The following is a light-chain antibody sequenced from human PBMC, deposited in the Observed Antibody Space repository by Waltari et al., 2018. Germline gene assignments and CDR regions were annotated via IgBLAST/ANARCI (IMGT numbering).Light chain of an antibody. Sequence: SSELTQPPSVSVSPGQTASITCSGDILGSKYASWYQHKPGQSPLLVIYQDINRPSGIPGRFSGAKSVNTATLTISGTQAMDDADYYCQALGSNRWVFGGGTKLTVL. J-gene: IGLJ3*02. CDR3: QALGSNRWV. CDR2: QDI. CDR1: ILGSKY. V-gene: IGLV3-1*01.